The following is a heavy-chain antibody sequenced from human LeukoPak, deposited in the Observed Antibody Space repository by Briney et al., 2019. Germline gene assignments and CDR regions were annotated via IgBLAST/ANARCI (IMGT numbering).Heavy chain of an antibody. CDR3: ARGYCTNGVCSSDYFDF. CDR2: IYNSGST. J-gene: IGHJ4*02. D-gene: IGHD2-8*01. CDR1: GGSISSGGYY. Sequence: SETLSLTCTVSGGSISSGGYYWNWIRQHPGKGLEWIGYIYNSGSTYYNPSLKSRSTISLDTSKNQFSLKLSSVTAADTAVYYCARGYCTNGVCSSDYFDFWGQGTLVTVSS. V-gene: IGHV4-31*03.